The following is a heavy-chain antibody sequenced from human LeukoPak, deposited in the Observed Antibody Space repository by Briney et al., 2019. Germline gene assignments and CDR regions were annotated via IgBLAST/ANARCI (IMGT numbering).Heavy chain of an antibody. CDR3: ARRYCSSTSSTPFDY. Sequence: ASVKVSCKASGGTFSSYAISWVRQAPGQGLEWMGRINPNSGGTNYAQKFQGRVTMTRDTSISTAYMELSRLRSDDTAVYYCARRYCSSTSSTPFDYWGQGTLVTVSS. V-gene: IGHV1-2*06. CDR1: GGTFSSYA. J-gene: IGHJ4*02. D-gene: IGHD2-2*01. CDR2: INPNSGGT.